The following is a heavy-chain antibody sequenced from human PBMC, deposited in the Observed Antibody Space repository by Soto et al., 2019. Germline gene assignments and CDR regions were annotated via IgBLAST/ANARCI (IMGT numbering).Heavy chain of an antibody. CDR2: IIPIFGTA. D-gene: IGHD3-16*01. CDR1: GGTFSTYA. Sequence: QVQLVQSGAEVKKPGSSVKVSCKASGGTFSTYAIGWVRQAPGQGLEWMGSIIPIFGTANYAPKFQGRVTITADESAGTVYWAMRSLRYEDTAVYYCASRGDHYVPWGQGPLVTVSS. J-gene: IGHJ5*02. CDR3: ASRGDHYVP. V-gene: IGHV1-69*15.